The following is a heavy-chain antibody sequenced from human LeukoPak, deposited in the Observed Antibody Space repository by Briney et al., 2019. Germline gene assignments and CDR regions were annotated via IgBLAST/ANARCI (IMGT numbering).Heavy chain of an antibody. CDR2: IRYDGSNK. V-gene: IGHV3-30*02. J-gene: IGHJ4*02. D-gene: IGHD5-24*01. Sequence: GGSLRLSCAASGFTFRSYGMHWVRQAPGKGLEWVTFIRYDGSNKYYTDSVKGRFTISRDNSKNTLYLQMNSLRAEDTAVYYCAKDHAEMANLDYWGQGTLATVSS. CDR3: AKDHAEMANLDY. CDR1: GFTFRSYG.